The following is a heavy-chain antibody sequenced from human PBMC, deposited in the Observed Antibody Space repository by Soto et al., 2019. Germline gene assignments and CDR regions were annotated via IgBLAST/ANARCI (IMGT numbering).Heavy chain of an antibody. V-gene: IGHV3-33*01. D-gene: IGHD6-6*01. CDR1: GFTFSSYG. J-gene: IGHJ6*02. Sequence: GGSLRLSCAASGFTFSSYGMHWVRQAPGKGLEWVAVIWYDGSNKYYADSVKGRFTISRDNSKNTLYLQMNSLRAEDTAVYYCARDETHRVAARDYYYYYGMDVWGQGTTVTVSS. CDR2: IWYDGSNK. CDR3: ARDETHRVAARDYYYYYGMDV.